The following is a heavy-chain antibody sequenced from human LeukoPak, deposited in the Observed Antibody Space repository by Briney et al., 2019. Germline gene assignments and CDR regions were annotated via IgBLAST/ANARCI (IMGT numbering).Heavy chain of an antibody. CDR2: INWNTNNI. CDR3: ARDLRSIYGDYYYYMDV. CDR1: GFTFDDYD. Sequence: GGSLRLSCAASGFTFDDYDMSWVRQAPGKGLEWVSNINWNTNNIGYADSVRGRFTISRDNAKNSLYLQMNNLRAEDTAVYYCARDLRSIYGDYYYYMDVWGKGTTVTVSS. J-gene: IGHJ6*03. V-gene: IGHV3-20*04. D-gene: IGHD4-17*01.